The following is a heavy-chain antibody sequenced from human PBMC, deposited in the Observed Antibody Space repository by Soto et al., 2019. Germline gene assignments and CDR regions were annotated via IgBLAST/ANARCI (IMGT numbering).Heavy chain of an antibody. D-gene: IGHD3-22*01. CDR3: AKTSSGYPYYFDY. V-gene: IGHV3-23*01. CDR1: AFTFRSYA. CDR2: ISSSGAST. Sequence: PVGSPRLSCAASAFTFRSYAMTWVRQFPGKGLEWVSTISSSGASTYYADSVKGRFTISRDNSKNSLYLQMHSLRAEDTAVYYCAKTSSGYPYYFDYWGQGALVTVSS. J-gene: IGHJ4*02.